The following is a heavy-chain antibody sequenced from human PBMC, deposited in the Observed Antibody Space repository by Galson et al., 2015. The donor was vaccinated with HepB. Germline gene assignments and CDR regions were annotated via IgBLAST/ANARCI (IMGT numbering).Heavy chain of an antibody. D-gene: IGHD2-15*01. CDR3: ARAPQVAATFDYYGMDV. V-gene: IGHV3-53*04. J-gene: IGHJ6*02. Sequence: SLRLSCAASGFTVSSNYMSWVRQAPGKGLEWVSVFYSSGSTYYADSVKGRFTVSRHNSKNTLYLQMNSLRAEDTAVYYCARAPQVAATFDYYGMDVWGQGTTVTVSS. CDR1: GFTVSSNY. CDR2: FYSSGST.